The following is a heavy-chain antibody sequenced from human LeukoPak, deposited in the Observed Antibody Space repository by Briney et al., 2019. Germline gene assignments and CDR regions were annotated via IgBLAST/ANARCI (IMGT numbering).Heavy chain of an antibody. Sequence: ASVKVPCKASGYTFTGYYMHWVRQAPGQGLEWMGWINPNSGGTNYAQKFQGRVTMTRDTSISTAYMELSRLRSDDTAVYYCARFYYWRQYCSGGSCSSTSYGMDVWGQGTTVTVSS. CDR2: INPNSGGT. D-gene: IGHD2-15*01. CDR3: ARFYYWRQYCSGGSCSSTSYGMDV. V-gene: IGHV1-2*02. J-gene: IGHJ6*02. CDR1: GYTFTGYY.